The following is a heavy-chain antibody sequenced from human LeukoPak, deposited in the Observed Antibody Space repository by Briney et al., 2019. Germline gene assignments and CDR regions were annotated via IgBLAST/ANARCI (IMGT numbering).Heavy chain of an antibody. Sequence: GGSPRLSCAASGFTFSNAWMSWVRQAPGMGLEWVGRIKRKSNGGTIDYAAPVKGRFTISRDDSKNTLYLQMNSLKTEDTAIYYCATGVAVAGLVPFDYWGQGTLVTVSS. V-gene: IGHV3-15*01. CDR3: ATGVAVAGLVPFDY. D-gene: IGHD6-19*01. CDR2: IKRKSNGGTI. J-gene: IGHJ4*02. CDR1: GFTFSNAW.